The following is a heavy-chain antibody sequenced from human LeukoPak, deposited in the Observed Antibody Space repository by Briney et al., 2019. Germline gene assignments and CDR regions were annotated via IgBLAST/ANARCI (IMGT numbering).Heavy chain of an antibody. CDR1: GFTFSSYG. V-gene: IGHV3-30*18. D-gene: IGHD6-13*01. J-gene: IGHJ4*02. Sequence: GRSLRLSCAASGFTFSSYGIHWVRQAPGKGLERVTVISFDGNNKYYAESVKGRFTISRDNSKNTLYLQMNSLRAEDSAVYYCAKDDGRAVGATGVGFDYWGQGTLVTVSS. CDR3: AKDDGRAVGATGVGFDY. CDR2: ISFDGNNK.